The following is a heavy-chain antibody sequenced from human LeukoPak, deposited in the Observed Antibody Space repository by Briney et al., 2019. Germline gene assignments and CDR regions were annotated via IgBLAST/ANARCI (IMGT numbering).Heavy chain of an antibody. V-gene: IGHV3-48*03. CDR2: ISSGSTI. D-gene: IGHD2-15*01. Sequence: GGSLRLSRAASGFTFSSYEMNWVRQAPGKGLEWVLYISSGSTIYYADSVKGRFTISRDNAKNSLYLQMNSLRAEDTAVYYCAMLGDYWGQGTLVTVSS. CDR1: GFTFSSYE. CDR3: AMLGDY. J-gene: IGHJ4*02.